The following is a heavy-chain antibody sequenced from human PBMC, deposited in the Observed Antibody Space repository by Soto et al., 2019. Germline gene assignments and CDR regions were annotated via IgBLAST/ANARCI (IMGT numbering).Heavy chain of an antibody. CDR3: ARDEADSSSWYPY. D-gene: IGHD6-13*01. CDR2: IWYDGSNK. V-gene: IGHV3-33*01. J-gene: IGHJ4*02. Sequence: QVQLVESGGGVVQPGRSLRLSCAASGFTFSSYGMHWVRQAPGKGLEWVAVIWYDGSNKYYADSVKGRFTISRDNSKNTLYLQMNSLRAEDTAVYYRARDEADSSSWYPYWGQGTLVTVSS. CDR1: GFTFSSYG.